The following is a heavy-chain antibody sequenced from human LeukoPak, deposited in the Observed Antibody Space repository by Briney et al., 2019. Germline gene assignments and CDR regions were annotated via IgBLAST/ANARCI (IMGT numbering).Heavy chain of an antibody. CDR2: IIGSAGST. V-gene: IGHV3-23*01. D-gene: IGHD5-18*01. CDR1: GFTFSSYA. Sequence: PGGSLRLSCTASGFTFSSYAMTWVRQAPGKGLEWVSAIIGSAGSTYYADSVKGRFTISRDNSKNTLYLQMNSLRAEDSAVYYCAKDGEASYEVYYYYMDVWGKGTTVTVSS. CDR3: AKDGEASYEVYYYYMDV. J-gene: IGHJ6*03.